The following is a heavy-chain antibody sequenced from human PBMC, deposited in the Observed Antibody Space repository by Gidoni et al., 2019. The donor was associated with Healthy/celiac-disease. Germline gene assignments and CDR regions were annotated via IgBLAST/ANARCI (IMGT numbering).Heavy chain of an antibody. CDR3: ARGGSSGWYLNPHMDV. Sequence: QVLLAQSGPEVKKPGASVTVSCQASGSTFPSYAMHWVRQAPGQRLEWMGWINAGNGNTKYTQKFQGRVTITRDTSASTAYMELSSLRSEDTAVYYCARGGSSGWYLNPHMDVWGKGTTVTVSS. D-gene: IGHD6-19*01. V-gene: IGHV1-3*01. J-gene: IGHJ6*03. CDR2: INAGNGNT. CDR1: GSTFPSYA.